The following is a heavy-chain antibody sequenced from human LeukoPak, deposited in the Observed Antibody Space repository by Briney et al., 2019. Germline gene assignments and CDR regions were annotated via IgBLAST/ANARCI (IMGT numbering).Heavy chain of an antibody. J-gene: IGHJ4*02. CDR3: ARDLSIVGATAFDY. Sequence: GASVKVSCKASGYTFSSYAIQWVRQAPGQGLEWMGWISAYNGNTNYAQKLQGRVTMTTDTSTSTAYMELRSLRSDDTAVYYCARDLSIVGATAFDYWGQGTLVTVSS. CDR2: ISAYNGNT. D-gene: IGHD1-26*01. CDR1: GYTFSSYA. V-gene: IGHV1-18*01.